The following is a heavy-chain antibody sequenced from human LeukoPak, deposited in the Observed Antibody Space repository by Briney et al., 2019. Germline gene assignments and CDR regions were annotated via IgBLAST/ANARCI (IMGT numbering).Heavy chain of an antibody. CDR1: GFTFSSYA. Sequence: GGSLRLSCAASGFTFSSYAMSWVRQAPGKGLEWVSAISGSGGSTYYADSVKGRFTISRDNSKNTLYLQMNSLRAEDTAVYYCAKGGLRLAPVPYYFDYWGQGTLVTVSS. CDR2: ISGSGGST. CDR3: AKGGLRLAPVPYYFDY. J-gene: IGHJ4*02. V-gene: IGHV3-23*01. D-gene: IGHD5/OR15-5a*01.